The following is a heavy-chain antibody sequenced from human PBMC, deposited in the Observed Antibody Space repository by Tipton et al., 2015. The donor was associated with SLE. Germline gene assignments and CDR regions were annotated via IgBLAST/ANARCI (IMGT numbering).Heavy chain of an antibody. J-gene: IGHJ4*02. CDR2: INHRGST. CDR1: GGSFSDYY. V-gene: IGHV4-34*01. D-gene: IGHD5-24*01. CDR3: GGIEVTTMR. Sequence: TLSLTCAVYGGSFSDYYWSWIRQSPGKGLEWIGEINHRGSTNYNPSLKRRLTISVDTSKNQFSLKLSSVTAADPAVYYCGGIEVTTMRWGQGSLVTVSS.